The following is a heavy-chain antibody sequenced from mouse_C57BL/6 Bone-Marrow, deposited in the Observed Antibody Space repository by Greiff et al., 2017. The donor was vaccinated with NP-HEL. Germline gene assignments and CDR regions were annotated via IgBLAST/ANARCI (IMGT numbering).Heavy chain of an antibody. CDR1: GYTFTSYG. J-gene: IGHJ1*03. D-gene: IGHD1-1*01. CDR3: ARPYYYGSEGYFDV. CDR2: IYPRSGNT. V-gene: IGHV1-81*01. Sequence: QVQLKESGAELARPGASVKLSCKASGYTFTSYGISWVKQRTGQGLEWIGEIYPRSGNTYYNEKFKGKATLTADKSSSTAYMELRSLTSEDSAVYFCARPYYYGSEGYFDVWGTGTTVTVSS.